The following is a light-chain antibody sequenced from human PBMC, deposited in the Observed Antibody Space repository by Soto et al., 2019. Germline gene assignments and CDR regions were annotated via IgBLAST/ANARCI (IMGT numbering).Light chain of an antibody. Sequence: DIQMTQSPSSLSASVGARVTITCRASQSINSYLNWYQHKPGKAPKLLISAASSLQRAVPARFSGRGSGTDFTLTISSLQPEDFATYYGQQGYSTRVYTFGKGNKLEIK. J-gene: IGKJ2*01. CDR3: QQGYSTRVYT. CDR1: QSINSY. CDR2: AAS. V-gene: IGKV1-39*01.